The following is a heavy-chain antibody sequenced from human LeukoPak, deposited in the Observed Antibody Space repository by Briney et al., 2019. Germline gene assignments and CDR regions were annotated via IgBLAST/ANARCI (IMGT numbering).Heavy chain of an antibody. CDR2: IYTSGST. Sequence: PSETLSLTCTVSGGSISSGSYYWSWIRQPAGKGLEWIGRIYTSGSTNYNPSLKSRVTISVDTSKNQFSLKLSSVTAADTAVYYCARGLSSSWYTVAGWFDPWGQGTLVTVSS. D-gene: IGHD6-13*01. V-gene: IGHV4-61*02. CDR1: GGSISSGSYY. J-gene: IGHJ5*02. CDR3: ARGLSSSWYTVAGWFDP.